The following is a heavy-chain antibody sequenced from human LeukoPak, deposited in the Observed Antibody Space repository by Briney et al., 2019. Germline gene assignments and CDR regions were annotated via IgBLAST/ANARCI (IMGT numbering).Heavy chain of an antibody. V-gene: IGHV3-30-3*01. Sequence: GGSLRLSCAASGFTFSSDAMHWVRQAPGKGLEWVAVISYDGSNKYYADSVKGRFTISRDNSKNTLYLQMNSLRAEDTAVYYCAREGPNSDYYDSSGSHDYWGQGTLVTVSS. CDR2: ISYDGSNK. CDR1: GFTFSSDA. CDR3: AREGPNSDYYDSSGSHDY. J-gene: IGHJ4*02. D-gene: IGHD3-22*01.